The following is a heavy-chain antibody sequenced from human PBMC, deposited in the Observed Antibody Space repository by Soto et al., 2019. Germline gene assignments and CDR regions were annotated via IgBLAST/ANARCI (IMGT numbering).Heavy chain of an antibody. CDR1: GGSISSYY. CDR3: ARDGALDYDFWSGYKGMYNWFDP. Sequence: SETLSLTCTVSGGSISSYYWSWIQQPPGKGLEWIGYIYYSGSTNYNPSLKSRVTISVDTSKNQFSLKLSSVTAADTAVYYCARDGALDYDFWSGYKGMYNWFDPWGQGTLVTVSS. V-gene: IGHV4-59*01. CDR2: IYYSGST. J-gene: IGHJ5*02. D-gene: IGHD3-3*01.